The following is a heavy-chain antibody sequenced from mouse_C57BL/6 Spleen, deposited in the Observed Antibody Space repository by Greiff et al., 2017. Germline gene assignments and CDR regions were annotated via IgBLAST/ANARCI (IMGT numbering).Heavy chain of an antibody. CDR2: IDPANGNT. CDR1: GFNIKNTY. Sequence: VQLKESVAELVRPGASVKLSCTASGFNIKNTYMHWVKQRPEQGLEWIGRIDPANGNTKYAPKFQGKATITADTSSNTAYLQLSSLTSEDTAIYYCARDYGSSRGWFAYWGQGTLVTVSA. CDR3: ARDYGSSRGWFAY. D-gene: IGHD1-1*01. J-gene: IGHJ3*01. V-gene: IGHV14-3*01.